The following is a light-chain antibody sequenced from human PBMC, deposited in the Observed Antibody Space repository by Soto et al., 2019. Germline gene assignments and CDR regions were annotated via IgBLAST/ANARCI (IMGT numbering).Light chain of an antibody. CDR1: SSDVGGYKY. V-gene: IGLV2-8*01. CDR2: EVS. CDR3: CSYAVRDTFVV. J-gene: IGLJ1*01. Sequence: QSVLTQPPSASGSPGQSVTISCTGTSSDVGGYKYVSWYQQHPGKAPKLMINEVSKRPSGVPDRFSGSKSGNTASLTVSGLQAEDEADYFCCSYAVRDTFVVFGTGTKVTVL.